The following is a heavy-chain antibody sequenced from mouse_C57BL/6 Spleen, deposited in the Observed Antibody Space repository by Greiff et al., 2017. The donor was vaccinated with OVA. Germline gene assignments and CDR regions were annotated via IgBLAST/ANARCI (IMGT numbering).Heavy chain of an antibody. V-gene: IGHV1-26*01. CDR3: AGGSNYGGDY. CDR1: GYTFTDYY. Sequence: VQLQQSGPELVKPGASVKISCKASGYTFTDYYMNWVKQSHGKSLEWIGDINPNNGGTSYNQKFKGKATLTVDKSSSTAYMELRSLTSEDSAVYYCAGGSNYGGDYWGQGTTLTVSS. D-gene: IGHD2-5*01. CDR2: INPNNGGT. J-gene: IGHJ2*01.